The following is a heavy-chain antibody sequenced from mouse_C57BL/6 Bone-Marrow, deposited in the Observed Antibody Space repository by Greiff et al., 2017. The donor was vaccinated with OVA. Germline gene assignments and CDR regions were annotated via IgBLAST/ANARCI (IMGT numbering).Heavy chain of an antibody. CDR1: GYTFTGYT. J-gene: IGHJ2*01. CDR3: AIDEDGHVYFAY. CDR2: FYPGGSNI. V-gene: IGHV1-62-2*01. Sequence: QVQLQQPGAELVKPGASVKLSCKASGYTFTGYTMHWVKQRSGQGLEWIGRFYPGGSNIKYNEKFKDKATLTADKSSSTAYMQLSRLTSEDSAVYYCAIDEDGHVYFAYWDQGTTLTVTS.